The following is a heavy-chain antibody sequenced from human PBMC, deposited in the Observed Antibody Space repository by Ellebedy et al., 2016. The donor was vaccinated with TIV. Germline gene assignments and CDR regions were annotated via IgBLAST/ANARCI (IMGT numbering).Heavy chain of an antibody. CDR2: IKEDETEK. CDR3: AGYGWPANFDP. V-gene: IGHV3-7*01. D-gene: IGHD6-13*01. Sequence: GGSLRLXCAASGFTFSNYAMGWVRQAPGKGLEWVANIKEDETEKYYAESVKGRFTISRDNAKNSLYLEMKSLRAEDTALYYCAGYGWPANFDPWGQGTLVTVSS. CDR1: GFTFSNYA. J-gene: IGHJ5*02.